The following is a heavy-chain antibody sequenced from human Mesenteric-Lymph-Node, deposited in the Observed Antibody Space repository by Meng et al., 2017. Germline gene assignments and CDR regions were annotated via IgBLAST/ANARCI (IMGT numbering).Heavy chain of an antibody. J-gene: IGHJ1*01. CDR1: GFTFSTYW. CDR2: IRQDGSDT. Sequence: GESLKISCAASGFTFSTYWMTWARQAPGKGLEWVANIRQDGSDTYYADSVKGRFTISRDNAKDSLYLQMNSLRVEDMAVYFCAKGGTAFAEAEHWGQGTLVTVSS. V-gene: IGHV3-7*01. CDR3: AKGGTAFAEAEH.